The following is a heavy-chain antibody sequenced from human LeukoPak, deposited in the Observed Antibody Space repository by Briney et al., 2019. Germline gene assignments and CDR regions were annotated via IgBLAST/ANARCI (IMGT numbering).Heavy chain of an antibody. Sequence: PSETLSLTCTASGHSIINTYYWGWMRQSPGKGLEWIGSIHHSGNRFESGSTHYNPSLRSRVTVSADTSKNQFSLTLRSVTAADTAVYFCARNASSGFFNAWGRGTLVTVSS. CDR1: GHSIINTYY. V-gene: IGHV4-28*01. CDR2: IHHSGNRFESGST. D-gene: IGHD6-25*01. J-gene: IGHJ5*02. CDR3: ARNASSGFFNA.